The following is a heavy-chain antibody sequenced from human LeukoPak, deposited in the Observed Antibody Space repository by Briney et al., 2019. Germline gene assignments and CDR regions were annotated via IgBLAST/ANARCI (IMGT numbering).Heavy chain of an antibody. CDR3: AAPPLGYYDSSDRFDP. Sequence: ASVKVSCKASGFTFTSSAAQWMRQARGQRLEWIGWIVVGSGNTNYAQKFQERVTITRDMSTSTAYMELSSLRSEDTAVYYCAAPPLGYYDSSDRFDPWGQGTLVTVSS. CDR2: IVVGSGNT. V-gene: IGHV1-58*01. D-gene: IGHD3-22*01. J-gene: IGHJ5*02. CDR1: GFTFTSSA.